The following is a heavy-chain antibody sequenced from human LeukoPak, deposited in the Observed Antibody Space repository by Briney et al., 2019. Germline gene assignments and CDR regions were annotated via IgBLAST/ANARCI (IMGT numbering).Heavy chain of an antibody. CDR1: GGSISSGSYY. J-gene: IGHJ4*02. D-gene: IGHD3-3*01. Sequence: PSETLSLTCTVSGGSISSGSYYWSWIRQPAGKGLGWIGRIYTSGSTNYNPSLKSRVTISADTSQNQFSLKLSSVTAADTAVYYCARARTIFGVVIVYFDYWGQGTLVTVSS. CDR3: ARARTIFGVVIVYFDY. V-gene: IGHV4-61*02. CDR2: IYTSGST.